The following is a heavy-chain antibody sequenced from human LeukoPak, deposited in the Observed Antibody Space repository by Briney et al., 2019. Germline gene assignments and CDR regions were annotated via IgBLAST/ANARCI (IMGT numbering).Heavy chain of an antibody. CDR2: FKIDGSET. J-gene: IGHJ4*02. V-gene: IGHV3-74*01. D-gene: IGHD5-12*01. Sequence: GGSLRPPGAALGFTFSGYWMHWVPQAPGKGLVWCSRFKIDGSETSYADPAKGRFPIPRNNAKDPPTLQMESLRVEDAPGFYLVRASEPRYSGYPLGYWGQGTLVTVSS. CDR1: GFTFSGYW. CDR3: VRASEPRYSGYPLGY.